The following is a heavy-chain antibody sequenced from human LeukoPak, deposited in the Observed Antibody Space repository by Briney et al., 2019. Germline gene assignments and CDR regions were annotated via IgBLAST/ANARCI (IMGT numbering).Heavy chain of an antibody. CDR3: ARGGYCSGGSCGVIYYYMDV. V-gene: IGHV1-2*06. Sequence: ASVKVSCKASGYTFTGYYMHWVRQAPGQGLEWMGRINPNSGGTNYAQKFQGRVTITTDESTSTAYMELSSLRSEDTAVYYCARGGYCSGGSCGVIYYYMDVWGKGTTVTVSS. J-gene: IGHJ6*03. CDR1: GYTFTGYY. CDR2: INPNSGGT. D-gene: IGHD2-15*01.